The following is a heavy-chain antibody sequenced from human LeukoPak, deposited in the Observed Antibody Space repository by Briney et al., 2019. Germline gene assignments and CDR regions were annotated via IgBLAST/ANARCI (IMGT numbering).Heavy chain of an antibody. D-gene: IGHD2-15*01. CDR3: ARGSHPYCSGGSCYSD. V-gene: IGHV3-53*01. Sequence: GGSLRLSCAASGFSVSSNYMSWVRQAPGKGLKWVSVIYSDSSTYYADSVKGRFTISRDNSKSTVYLQMNSLRAEDTAVYYCARGSHPYCSGGSCYSDWGQGTLVTVSS. J-gene: IGHJ4*02. CDR1: GFSVSSNY. CDR2: IYSDSST.